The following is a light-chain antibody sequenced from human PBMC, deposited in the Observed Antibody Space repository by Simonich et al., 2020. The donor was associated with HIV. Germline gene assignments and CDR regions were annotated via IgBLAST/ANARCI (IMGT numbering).Light chain of an antibody. Sequence: SYELTQPPSVSVSPGQTARITCSGEALPQEHAYLYQQKSGPAPVLVIYEDSERPSGIPERISGSSSGTMATLTISGAQVEDEGDYYCYSTDSSGNHRVFGGGTQLTVL. CDR1: ALPQEH. CDR3: YSTDSSGNHRV. V-gene: IGLV3-10*01. CDR2: EDS. J-gene: IGLJ2*01.